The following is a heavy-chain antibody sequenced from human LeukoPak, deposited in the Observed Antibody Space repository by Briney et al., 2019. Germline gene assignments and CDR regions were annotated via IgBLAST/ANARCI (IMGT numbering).Heavy chain of an antibody. CDR1: GGSISSYY. D-gene: IGHD4-17*01. J-gene: IGHJ4*02. V-gene: IGHV4-59*01. Sequence: SETLSLTCTVSGGSISSYYWGWIRQPPGKGLEWIGYIYYSGSTNYNPSLKSRVTISVDTSKNQFSLKLSSVTAADTAVYYCARGGLAGDYASPFLDYWGQGTLVTVSS. CDR2: IYYSGST. CDR3: ARGGLAGDYASPFLDY.